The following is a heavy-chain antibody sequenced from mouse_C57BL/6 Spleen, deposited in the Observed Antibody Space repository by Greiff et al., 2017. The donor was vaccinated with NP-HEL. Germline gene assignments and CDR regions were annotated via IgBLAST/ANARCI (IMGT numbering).Heavy chain of an antibody. Sequence: EVQLQQSGAELVRPGASVKLSCTASGFNIKDDYMHWVKQRPEQGLEWIGWIDPENGDTEYASKFQGKATITADTSSNTAYLQLSSLTSEDTAVYYCTDYYYGSSHWYFDVWGTGTTVTVSS. D-gene: IGHD1-1*01. CDR1: GFNIKDDY. V-gene: IGHV14-4*01. CDR2: IDPENGDT. J-gene: IGHJ1*03. CDR3: TDYYYGSSHWYFDV.